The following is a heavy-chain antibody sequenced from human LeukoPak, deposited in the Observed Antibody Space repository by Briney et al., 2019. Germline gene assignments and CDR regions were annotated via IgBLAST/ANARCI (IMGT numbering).Heavy chain of an antibody. Sequence: GGSLRLSCSASGFTFSSYTIHWVRQAPGKGLEYVSAISANGVSTYYADSVKGRFTISRDNSKNTLYLQMNSLRAEDTAIYFCAKDVYGDYGGLDYWGQGTLVTVSS. D-gene: IGHD4-17*01. CDR2: ISANGVST. V-gene: IGHV3-64*04. CDR3: AKDVYGDYGGLDY. J-gene: IGHJ4*02. CDR1: GFTFSSYT.